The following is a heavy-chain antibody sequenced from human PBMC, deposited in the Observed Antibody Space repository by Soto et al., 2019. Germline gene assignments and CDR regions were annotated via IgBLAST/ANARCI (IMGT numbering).Heavy chain of an antibody. Sequence: HPGGSLRLSCAVSGFTVRANYMSWVRQAPGKGLEWVSVIYSGGTTYYADSVKGRFIISRDISKNTLYLQMNILRAEDMAVYYCHGYGYWGQGTLVTVSS. CDR3: HGYGY. CDR2: IYSGGTT. J-gene: IGHJ4*02. CDR1: GFTVRANY. V-gene: IGHV3-53*01. D-gene: IGHD5-12*01.